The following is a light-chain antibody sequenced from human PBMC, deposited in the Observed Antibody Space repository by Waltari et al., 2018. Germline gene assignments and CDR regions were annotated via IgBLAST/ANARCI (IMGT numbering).Light chain of an antibody. V-gene: IGKV2-29*02. Sequence: EIVMTQTPLSLSVTPGQPASISCESGQSLLLSDGKTHLFWHLQKPGQSPQLLMFEVSRRVSGGPDRCSGSGSGTTFTLKISRVEAEDVGVYYCMQGIHFPYTFGQGTKLEIK. CDR1: QSLLLSDGKTH. CDR3: MQGIHFPYT. CDR2: EVS. J-gene: IGKJ2*01.